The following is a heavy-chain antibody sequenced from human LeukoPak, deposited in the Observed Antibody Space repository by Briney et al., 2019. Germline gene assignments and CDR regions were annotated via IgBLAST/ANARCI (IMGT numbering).Heavy chain of an antibody. D-gene: IGHD3-22*01. CDR2: ISSNGGST. CDR1: GFTFSSYA. J-gene: IGHJ4*02. Sequence: PRGSLRISCAASGFTFSSYAMHWVRQAPGKGLEYVSAISSNGGSTYYANSVKGRFTISGDNSKNTLYLQMGSLRAEDMAVYYCARDLASYDSSGYLRNWGQGTLVTVSS. V-gene: IGHV3-64*01. CDR3: ARDLASYDSSGYLRN.